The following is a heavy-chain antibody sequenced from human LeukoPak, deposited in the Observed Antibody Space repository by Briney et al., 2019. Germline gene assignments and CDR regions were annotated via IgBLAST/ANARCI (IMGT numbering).Heavy chain of an antibody. CDR2: IYYSGST. Sequence: SETLSLTCTVSGGSISSGGYYWSWIRQHPGKGLEWIGYIYYSGSTYYNPSLKSRVTISVDTSKNQFSLKLSSVTAADTAVYYCARREVETTFHYYYYMDVWGKGTTVTVSS. V-gene: IGHV4-31*03. CDR3: ARREVETTFHYYYYMDV. CDR1: GGSISSGGYY. J-gene: IGHJ6*03. D-gene: IGHD2/OR15-2a*01.